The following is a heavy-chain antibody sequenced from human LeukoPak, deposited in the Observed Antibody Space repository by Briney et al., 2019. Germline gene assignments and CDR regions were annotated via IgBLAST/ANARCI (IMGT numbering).Heavy chain of an antibody. J-gene: IGHJ4*02. CDR3: AKRTAVAGVYYFDY. Sequence: GGSLRLSCAASGFTFSSYAMSWVRQAPGKGLEWVSAISGSGGSTYYADSVKGRFTISRDNSKITLYLQMNSLRAEDTAVYYCAKRTAVAGVYYFDYWGQGTLVTVSS. CDR1: GFTFSSYA. V-gene: IGHV3-23*01. D-gene: IGHD6-19*01. CDR2: ISGSGGST.